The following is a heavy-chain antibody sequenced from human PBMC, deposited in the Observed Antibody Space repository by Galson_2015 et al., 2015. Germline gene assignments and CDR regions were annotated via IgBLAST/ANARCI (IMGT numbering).Heavy chain of an antibody. CDR3: ARGFIAAAADHDY. J-gene: IGHJ4*02. V-gene: IGHV4-59*01. CDR1: GGSISSSY. D-gene: IGHD6-13*01. Sequence: SEPLSLTCTVSGGSISSSYWSWIRQPPGKGLEWIGYIYYTGSTSYNPSLKSRVTISVDTSKNQFSLKLSSVTAADTAVYYCARGFIAAAADHDYWGQGTLVTVSS. CDR2: IYYTGST.